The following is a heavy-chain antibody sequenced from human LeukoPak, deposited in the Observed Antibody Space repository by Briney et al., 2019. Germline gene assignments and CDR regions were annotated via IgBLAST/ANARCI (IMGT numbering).Heavy chain of an antibody. V-gene: IGHV1-18*01. Sequence: GASVKVSCKASGYTFTSYGISWVRQAPGQGLEWMGWISAYNGNTDYAQSLQGRVTMTIDTSTSTVYMESRSLRSDDTAVCYCARDVGRSYDLDYWGQGTLVTVSS. CDR3: ARDVGRSYDLDY. CDR2: ISAYNGNT. CDR1: GYTFTSYG. J-gene: IGHJ4*02. D-gene: IGHD3-16*01.